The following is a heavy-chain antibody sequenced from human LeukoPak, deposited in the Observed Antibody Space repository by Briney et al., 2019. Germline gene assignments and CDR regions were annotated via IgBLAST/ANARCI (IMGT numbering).Heavy chain of an antibody. D-gene: IGHD3-22*01. V-gene: IGHV1-2*02. CDR2: INPTADQT. CDR3: ARDLDYDSSGYQMDDAFDI. Sequence: GASVKVSCKASGYMFSRYFIHWVRRAPGQGLEYVGVINPTADQTNYAQKFQGRVTMTRDTSISTAYMELSRLRSDDTAVYYCARDLDYDSSGYQMDDAFDIWGQGTMVTVSS. CDR1: GYMFSRYF. J-gene: IGHJ3*02.